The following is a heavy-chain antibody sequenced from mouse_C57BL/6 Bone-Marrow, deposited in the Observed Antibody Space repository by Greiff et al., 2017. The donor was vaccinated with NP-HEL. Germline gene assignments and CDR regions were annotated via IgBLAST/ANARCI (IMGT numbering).Heavy chain of an antibody. CDR1: GFTFSSYG. Sequence: VKVVESGGDLVKPGGSLKLSCAASGFTFSSYGMSWVRQSPGKGLEWLGVIWSGGSTDYNAAFISRLSISKDNSKSQVFFKMNSLQADDTAIYYCARTGHYDEEFDYWGQGTTLTVSS. J-gene: IGHJ2*01. V-gene: IGHV2-2*01. CDR2: IWSGGST. D-gene: IGHD2-4*01. CDR3: ARTGHYDEEFDY.